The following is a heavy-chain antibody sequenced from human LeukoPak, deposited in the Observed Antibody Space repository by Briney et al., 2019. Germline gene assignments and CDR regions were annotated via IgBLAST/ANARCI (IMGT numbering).Heavy chain of an antibody. V-gene: IGHV2-26*01. CDR3: ARQTYYYGSGYVYYFDY. CDR2: IFSNDEK. D-gene: IGHD3-10*01. CDR1: GFSPSTPRVG. J-gene: IGHJ4*02. Sequence: SGPVLVKPTETLTLTCTVSGFSPSTPRVGVSWIRQPPGKALEWLAHIFSNDEKSYSTSLKNKLTISKDTSKSQVVLTMTNMDPVDTATYYCARQTYYYGSGYVYYFDYWGQGALVTVSS.